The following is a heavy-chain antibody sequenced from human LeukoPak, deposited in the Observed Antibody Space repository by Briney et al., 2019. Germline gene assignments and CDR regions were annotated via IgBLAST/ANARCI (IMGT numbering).Heavy chain of an antibody. CDR3: ARAPYCSGGSCYRPGSWFDP. Sequence: SETLSLTCTVSGGSISSYYWSWIRQSPGKGLEWIGYIYYSGSTNYNPSLRSRVTISVDTSKNQFSLKLSSVTAADTAVYYCARAPYCSGGSCYRPGSWFDPWGQGTLVTVSS. J-gene: IGHJ5*02. D-gene: IGHD2-15*01. CDR1: GGSISSYY. V-gene: IGHV4-59*01. CDR2: IYYSGST.